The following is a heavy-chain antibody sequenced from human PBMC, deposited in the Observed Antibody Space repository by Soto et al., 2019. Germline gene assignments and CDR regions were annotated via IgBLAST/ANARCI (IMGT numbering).Heavy chain of an antibody. Sequence: GGSLRLSCTASGFTFNKYAMTWVRQAPGKGLEWVSAISGSGGSTYYADSVKGRFTISRDNSKNTLYLQMNSLRAEDTAVYYCAKERKRVAVYWGQGTLVTVSS. CDR3: AKERKRVAVY. V-gene: IGHV3-23*01. D-gene: IGHD6-19*01. J-gene: IGHJ4*02. CDR2: ISGSGGST. CDR1: GFTFNKYA.